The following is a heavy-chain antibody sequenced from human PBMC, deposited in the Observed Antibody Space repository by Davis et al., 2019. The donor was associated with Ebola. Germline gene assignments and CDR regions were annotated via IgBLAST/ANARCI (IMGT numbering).Heavy chain of an antibody. CDR2: IYYSGST. D-gene: IGHD3-9*01. V-gene: IGHV4-39*01. J-gene: IGHJ4*02. CDR3: ARHWVGYDILTGYYPGYFDY. CDR1: GGSISSSSYY. Sequence: SETLSLTCTVSGGSISSSSYYWGWIRQPPGKGLEWIGSIYYSGSTYYNPSLKSRVTISVDTSKNQFSLKLSSVTAADTAVYYCARHWVGYDILTGYYPGYFDYWGQGTLVTVSS.